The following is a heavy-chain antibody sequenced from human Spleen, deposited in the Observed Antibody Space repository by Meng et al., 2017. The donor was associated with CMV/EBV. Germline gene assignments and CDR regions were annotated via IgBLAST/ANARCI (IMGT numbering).Heavy chain of an antibody. CDR2: ISSSSSTI. J-gene: IGHJ3*01. CDR3: ARVKYQLPDAFDV. CDR1: GFTFSSYS. V-gene: IGHV3-48*04. Sequence: GGSLRLSCAASGFTFSSYSMNWVRQARGKGLEWVSYISSSSSTIYYADSVKGRFTISRDNAKNSLYLQMNSLRAEDTAVYYCARVKYQLPDAFDVWGQETLVT. D-gene: IGHD2-2*01.